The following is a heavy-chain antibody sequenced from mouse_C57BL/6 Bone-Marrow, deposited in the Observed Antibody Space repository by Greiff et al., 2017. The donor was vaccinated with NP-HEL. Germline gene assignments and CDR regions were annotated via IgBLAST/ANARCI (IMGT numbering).Heavy chain of an antibody. CDR1: GFSLTSYA. V-gene: IGHV2-9-1*01. Sequence: VKLQESGPGLVAPSQSLSITCTVSGFSLTSYAISWVRQPPGKGLEWLGVIWTGGGTNYNSALKSRLSISKDNSKSQVFLKMNSLQTDDTARYYCAKHYGSSYGYFDYWGQGTTLTVSS. D-gene: IGHD1-1*01. J-gene: IGHJ2*01. CDR2: IWTGGGT. CDR3: AKHYGSSYGYFDY.